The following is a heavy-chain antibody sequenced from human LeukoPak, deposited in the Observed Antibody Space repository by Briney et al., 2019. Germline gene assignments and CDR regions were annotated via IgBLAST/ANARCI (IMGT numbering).Heavy chain of an antibody. CDR1: GFTFSSYA. D-gene: IGHD3-10*01. CDR2: INTDGSST. Sequence: GGSLRLSCAASGFTFSSYAMSWVRQAPGKGLVWVSRINTDGSSTSYADSVKGRFTISRDNAKNTLYLQMNSLRAEDTAVYYCARDRHNLWFGEISSYYFDYWGQGTLVTVSS. V-gene: IGHV3-74*01. J-gene: IGHJ4*02. CDR3: ARDRHNLWFGEISSYYFDY.